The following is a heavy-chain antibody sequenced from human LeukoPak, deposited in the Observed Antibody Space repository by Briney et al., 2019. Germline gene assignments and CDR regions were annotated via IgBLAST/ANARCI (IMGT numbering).Heavy chain of an antibody. CDR2: MWYDGSNT. Sequence: GRSLRLSCAASGFTFSSYGMHWVRQAPGKGLEWVALMWYDGSNTYYADSVKGRFTISRDNSKNTLYLQVNSLRAEDTAVYYCARAGYCSGGSCYGMDVWGQGTTVTVSS. CDR1: GFTFSSYG. J-gene: IGHJ6*02. CDR3: ARAGYCSGGSCYGMDV. D-gene: IGHD2-15*01. V-gene: IGHV3-33*01.